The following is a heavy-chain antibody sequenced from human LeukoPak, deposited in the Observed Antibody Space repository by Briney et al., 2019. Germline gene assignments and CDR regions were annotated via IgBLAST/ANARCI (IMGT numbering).Heavy chain of an antibody. J-gene: IGHJ2*01. CDR3: SREGGSTGSLSRHFDL. D-gene: IGHD1-26*01. Sequence: SVRVSCKTSGGTFSNYAVSWVRQAPGQGLEYMGGIIPAFGVTNYVQKFEGRLSLTTDESMNTVFMELNSLRFEDTAMYFCSREGGSTGSLSRHFDLWGRGTLVTVSS. V-gene: IGHV1-69*05. CDR2: IIPAFGVT. CDR1: GGTFSNYA.